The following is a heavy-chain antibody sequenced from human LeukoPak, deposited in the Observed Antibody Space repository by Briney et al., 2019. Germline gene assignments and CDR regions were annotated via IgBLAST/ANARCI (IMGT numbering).Heavy chain of an antibody. CDR1: GFTVSSYS. J-gene: IGHJ3*02. CDR2: IISGSRAV. V-gene: IGHV3-48*01. Sequence: GGSLRLSCVASGFTVSSYSMNWLRQAPGKGLEWVSYIISGSRAVSYADSVKGRFTISRDNAKNSLYLQMNSLRADDTAVYYCARDPPPANPAFDIWGQGTMVTVSS. D-gene: IGHD4/OR15-4a*01. CDR3: ARDPPPANPAFDI.